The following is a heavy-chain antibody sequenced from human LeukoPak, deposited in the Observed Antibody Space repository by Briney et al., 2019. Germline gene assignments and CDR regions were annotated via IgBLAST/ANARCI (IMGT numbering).Heavy chain of an antibody. CDR3: ARHGPYCYFDL. CDR2: FFYSGSP. Sequence: SETLSLTCAVSGDSISRYYRNWVRQPPGKGLEWVGDFFYSGSPDYNPSLKSRLTISADTSKNQFSLKLSSVTAADTAVYYCARHGPYCYFDLWGGGTLVTVS. D-gene: IGHD3/OR15-3a*01. J-gene: IGHJ2*01. CDR1: GDSISRYY. V-gene: IGHV4-59*08.